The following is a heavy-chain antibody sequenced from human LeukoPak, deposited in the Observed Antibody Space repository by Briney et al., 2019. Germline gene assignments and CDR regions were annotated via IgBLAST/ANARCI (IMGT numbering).Heavy chain of an antibody. J-gene: IGHJ4*02. Sequence: GGSLRLSYAASGFTFSSYGMHWVRQAPGKGLEWVAFIRYDGSNKYYADSVKGRFTISRDNSKNTLYLQMNSLRAEDTAVYYCARSTTTLFDYWGQGTLVTVSS. CDR2: IRYDGSNK. V-gene: IGHV3-30*02. CDR1: GFTFSSYG. D-gene: IGHD1-26*01. CDR3: ARSTTTLFDY.